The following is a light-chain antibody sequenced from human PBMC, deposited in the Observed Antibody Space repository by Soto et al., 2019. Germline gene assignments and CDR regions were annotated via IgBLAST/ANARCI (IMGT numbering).Light chain of an antibody. CDR1: QGVSSY. J-gene: IGKJ4*01. Sequence: EIVLTQSPATLSLSPGERATLSCRASQGVSSYLAWYQQKPGQAPRLLIYDASNRTTGIPARFSGSGPGTDLTLTISSLEPDDFAVYYCQQRSNWHPGLTFGGGTKVEIK. CDR3: QQRSNWHPGLT. CDR2: DAS. V-gene: IGKV3D-11*01.